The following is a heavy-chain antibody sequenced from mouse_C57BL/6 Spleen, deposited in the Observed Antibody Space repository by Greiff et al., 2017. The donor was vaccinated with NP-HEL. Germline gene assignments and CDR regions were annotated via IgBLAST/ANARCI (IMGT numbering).Heavy chain of an antibody. J-gene: IGHJ4*01. CDR3: ARGLGRHYYAMDY. CDR2: IYPGDGDT. D-gene: IGHD4-1*01. V-gene: IGHV1-82*01. CDR1: GYAFSSSW. Sequence: VQLQQSGPELVKPGASVKISCKASGYAFSSSWMNWVKQRPGKGLEWIGRIYPGDGDTNYNGKFKGKATLTADKSYSTAYMQLSSLTSADSAVYFCARGLGRHYYAMDYWGQGTSVTVSS.